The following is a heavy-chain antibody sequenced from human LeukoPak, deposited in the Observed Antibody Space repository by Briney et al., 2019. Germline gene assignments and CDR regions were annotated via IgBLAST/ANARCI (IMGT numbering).Heavy chain of an antibody. D-gene: IGHD3-3*01. V-gene: IGHV3-7*01. CDR3: AGTDFWSGYLDY. Sequence: GALRLSCAASGFTFSSYWMSWVRQAPGKGLEWVANIKHDGSEKYYVDSMKGRFTISKDNAKNSLYLQMNSLRAEDTAVYYCAGTDFWSGYLDYWGQGTLVTVSS. CDR1: GFTFSSYW. CDR2: IKHDGSEK. J-gene: IGHJ4*02.